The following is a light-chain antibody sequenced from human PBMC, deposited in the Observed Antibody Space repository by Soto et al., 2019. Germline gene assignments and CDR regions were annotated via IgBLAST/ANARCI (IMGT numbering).Light chain of an antibody. J-gene: IGKJ2*01. CDR3: QQSFSSHCYS. V-gene: IGKV1-39*01. CDR1: QPISSY. CDR2: AVS. Sequence: DIHLTQSPSSLSASVGDRVTITCRASQPISSYLNWYQKRPGEAPKLLIYAVSTLHSGVPSRFNGSRSGTDFTLAISILQPEDFSSYCGQQSFSSHCYSFGLGTHLAIK.